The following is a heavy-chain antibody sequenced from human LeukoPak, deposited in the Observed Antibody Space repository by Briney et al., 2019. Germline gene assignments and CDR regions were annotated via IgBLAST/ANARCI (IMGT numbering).Heavy chain of an antibody. CDR3: ARDLGSTGFDY. CDR1: GFTFSSCW. D-gene: IGHD3-16*01. Sequence: PGGSLRLSCAASGFTFSSCWMSWVRQAPGKGLEWVANIKQDGSEKYYVDSVKGRFTISRDNAKNSLYLQMNSLRAEDTAVYYCARDLGSTGFDYWGQGTLVTVSS. CDR2: IKQDGSEK. J-gene: IGHJ4*02. V-gene: IGHV3-7*01.